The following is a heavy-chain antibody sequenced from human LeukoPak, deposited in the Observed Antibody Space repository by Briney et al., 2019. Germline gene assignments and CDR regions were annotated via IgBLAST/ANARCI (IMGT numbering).Heavy chain of an antibody. CDR1: GYSFTYW. D-gene: IGHD4-17*01. CDR2: IYSGDSHT. Sequence: GESLKISCKGSGYSFTYWIGWVRQMPGKGLEWMGIIYSGDSHTKYSPSFQGRVTISADRSISTAYLQWSSLEASDTAMYYCASARHGDYVWDYWGQGTLVTVSS. V-gene: IGHV5-51*01. CDR3: ASARHGDYVWDY. J-gene: IGHJ4*02.